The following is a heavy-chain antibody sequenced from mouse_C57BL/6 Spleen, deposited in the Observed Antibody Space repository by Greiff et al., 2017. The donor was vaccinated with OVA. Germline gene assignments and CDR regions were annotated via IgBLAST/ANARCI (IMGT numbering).Heavy chain of an antibody. D-gene: IGHD2-1*01. CDR1: GYTFTSYW. Sequence: QVQLQQPGAELVRPGSSVKLSCKASGYTFTSYWMHWVKQRPIQGLEWIGNIDPSDSETHYNQKFKDKATLTVDKSSSTAYMQLSSLTSEDSAVYYCARSDGNYRYYTMDYWGQGTSVTVSS. V-gene: IGHV1-52*01. J-gene: IGHJ4*01. CDR2: IDPSDSET. CDR3: ARSDGNYRYYTMDY.